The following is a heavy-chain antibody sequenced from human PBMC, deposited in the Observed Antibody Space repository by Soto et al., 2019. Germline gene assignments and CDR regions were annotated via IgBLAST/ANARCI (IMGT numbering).Heavy chain of an antibody. CDR3: ARAVSTNTAPIDY. Sequence: QVQLVQSGAEVQNPGASVKVSCKASGYTFTTYYMHWLRQDRGQGLEWMGIITPSSGSTRYEQKFHDRDTMTRDTSTSTVYMELSSLRSECTAVYYCARAVSTNTAPIDYWGQGTLFTVSS. CDR1: GYTFTTYY. D-gene: IGHD4-17*01. V-gene: IGHV1-46*01. J-gene: IGHJ4*02. CDR2: ITPSSGST.